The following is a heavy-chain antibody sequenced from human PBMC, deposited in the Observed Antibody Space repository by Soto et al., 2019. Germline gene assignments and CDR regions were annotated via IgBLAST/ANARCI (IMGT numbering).Heavy chain of an antibody. J-gene: IGHJ6*02. CDR3: AKGKLGVLYYGMDV. D-gene: IGHD2-15*01. CDR1: GGTLNSYA. Sequence: ASVKFSFSASGGTLNSYAISSVRQAPGQGLEWMGGIIPIFGTANYAQKFQGRVTITADESTSTAYMELNSLRAEDTAVYYCAKGKLGVLYYGMDVWGQGTTVTVSS. V-gene: IGHV1-69*13. CDR2: IIPIFGTA.